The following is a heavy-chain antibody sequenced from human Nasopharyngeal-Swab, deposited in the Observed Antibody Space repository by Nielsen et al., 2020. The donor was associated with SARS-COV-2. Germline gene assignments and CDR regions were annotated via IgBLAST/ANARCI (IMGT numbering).Heavy chain of an antibody. Sequence: LNISCAASLFFFSSYAMSLVRHAPGKGLEWVSTISASGDGTYYADSVKGRFTISRDNSKNTLSLQMNSLSAEDTAIYYCAKLARAGTIGLFDYWGQGTPATVSS. J-gene: IGHJ4*02. CDR3: AKLARAGTIGLFDY. CDR1: LFFFSSYA. CDR2: ISASGDGT. V-gene: IGHV3-23*01. D-gene: IGHD1-1*01.